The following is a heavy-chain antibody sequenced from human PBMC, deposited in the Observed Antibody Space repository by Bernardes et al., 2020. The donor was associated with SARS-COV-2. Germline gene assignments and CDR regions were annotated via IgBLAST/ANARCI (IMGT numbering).Heavy chain of an antibody. V-gene: IGHV3-23*01. CDR3: AKDFVGATSDYYYGMDV. CDR1: GFTFSSYA. CDR2: ISGSGGST. D-gene: IGHD1-26*01. J-gene: IGHJ6*02. Sequence: GGSLRLSCAASGFTFSSYAMSWVRQAPGKGLEWVSAISGSGGSTYYAASVKGRFTISRDNSKNTLYLQMNSLRAEDTAVYYCAKDFVGATSDYYYGMDVWGQETTVTVSS.